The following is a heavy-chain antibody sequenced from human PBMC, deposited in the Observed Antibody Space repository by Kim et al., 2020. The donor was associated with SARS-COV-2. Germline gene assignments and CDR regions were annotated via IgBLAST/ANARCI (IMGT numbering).Heavy chain of an antibody. CDR3: TAVLGDCFGGDCYSCV. D-gene: IGHD2-21*02. CDR2: IKSKPNGGTT. V-gene: IGHV3-15*01. Sequence: GGSLRLSCAASGFIFNNSWMNWVRQASGKGLEWVGCIKSKPNGGTTGYAAPVKGRFTISSDDSRNTLYLQMNSLKTEDTAVYYCTAVLGDCFGGDCYSCVWGQGTTVTVSS. J-gene: IGHJ6*02. CDR1: GFIFNNSW.